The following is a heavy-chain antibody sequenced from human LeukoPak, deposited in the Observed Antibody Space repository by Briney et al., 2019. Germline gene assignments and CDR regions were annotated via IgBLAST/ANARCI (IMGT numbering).Heavy chain of an antibody. V-gene: IGHV3-21*01. CDR1: GFTFSSSS. CDR2: ISTSSGYK. J-gene: IGHJ4*02. CDR3: ARNAEVGSSFDY. Sequence: PGGSLRLSCAASGFTFSSSSMNWVRQAPGKGLEWVSSISTSSGYKYYADSVKGRFTISRDNAKNSLYLQMSSLRAEDTAVYYCARNAEVGSSFDYWGQGTLVTVSS. D-gene: IGHD3-10*01.